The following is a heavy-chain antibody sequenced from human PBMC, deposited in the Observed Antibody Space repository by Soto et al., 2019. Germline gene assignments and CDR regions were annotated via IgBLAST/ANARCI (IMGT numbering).Heavy chain of an antibody. Sequence: SETLPLTCTVSGGSISSDGSYWSWIRQHPGTGLEWIGYISYTGNSYYNPSLKSRVIISLDTSQNQFSLQLNSMMAADTAVYYCARGVTWYNWFGPWGQGTLVTVS. CDR1: GGSISSDGSY. CDR3: ARGVTWYNWFGP. D-gene: IGHD2-8*02. CDR2: ISYTGNS. J-gene: IGHJ5*02. V-gene: IGHV4-31*03.